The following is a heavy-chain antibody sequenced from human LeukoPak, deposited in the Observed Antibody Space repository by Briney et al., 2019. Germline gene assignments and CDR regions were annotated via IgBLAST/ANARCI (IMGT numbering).Heavy chain of an antibody. CDR2: ISSSSSYI. J-gene: IGHJ6*02. CDR1: GITFSTYN. D-gene: IGHD6-13*01. Sequence: GGSLRLSCAASGITFSTYNMNWVRQAPGKGLEWVSYISSSSSYIYYADSVKGRFTISRDNAKNSLYLQMNSLRAEDTAVYYCARDDKLPGIAAAVRMDVWGQGTTVTVSS. V-gene: IGHV3-21*05. CDR3: ARDDKLPGIAAAVRMDV.